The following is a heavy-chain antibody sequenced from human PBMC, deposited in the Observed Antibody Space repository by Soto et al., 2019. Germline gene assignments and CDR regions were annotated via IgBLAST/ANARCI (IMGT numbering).Heavy chain of an antibody. CDR1: CGAMSGYY. J-gene: IGHJ5*02. CDR2: IYSSGGT. CDR3: ARGQRFSDSFDP. D-gene: IGHD3-3*01. V-gene: IGHV4-4*07. Sequence: LSLTCPVSCGAMSGYYWTWIRQSAGKGLEWIGRIYSSGGTKYNPSLQSRVTMSLDTSKNQFSLRLTSVTAADTAVYYCARGQRFSDSFDPWGQGTLVTVSS.